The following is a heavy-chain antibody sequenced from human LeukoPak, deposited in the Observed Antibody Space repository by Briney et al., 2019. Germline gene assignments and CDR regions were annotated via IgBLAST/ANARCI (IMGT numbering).Heavy chain of an antibody. J-gene: IGHJ4*02. CDR2: ISGSGGST. D-gene: IGHD3-10*01. Sequence: GGSLRLSCAASGFTFSSYAISWVRQAPGKGLEWVSAISGSGGSTYYADSVKGRLTISRDNSKNTLYLQMNSLRAEDTAVYYCAKYVRSGSYSSSFDYWGQGTLVTVSS. CDR1: GFTFSSYA. V-gene: IGHV3-23*01. CDR3: AKYVRSGSYSSSFDY.